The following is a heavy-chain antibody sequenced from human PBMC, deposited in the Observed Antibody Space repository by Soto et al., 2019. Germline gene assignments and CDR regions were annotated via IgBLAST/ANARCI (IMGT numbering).Heavy chain of an antibody. CDR1: GFTFSDYP. D-gene: IGHD1-26*01. J-gene: IGHJ4*02. V-gene: IGHV3-30*04. CDR3: ATDCTVGAPEYFDY. Sequence: QVQLVESGGGVVQPGRSLSLSCAASGFTFSDYPMHWVRQAPGKGLEWVAVISYDGRVKYYVDSVKGRFTISRDDSKNALYPQMTSLIVDATAVYCCATDCTVGAPEYFDYWGQGTLVTVSS. CDR2: ISYDGRVK.